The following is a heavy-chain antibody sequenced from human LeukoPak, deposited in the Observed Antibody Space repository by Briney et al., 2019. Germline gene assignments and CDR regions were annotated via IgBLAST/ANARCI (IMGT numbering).Heavy chain of an antibody. V-gene: IGHV3-30*18. Sequence: GGSLRLSCAASGFTFSGFGMHWVRQAPGKGLQWVAVISSDGSNKFYADSVAGRFTISRDNAKNSLYLQMNSLRAEDTALYYCAKGLFLTGYFDYFDYWGQGTLVTVSS. CDR3: AKGLFLTGYFDYFDY. CDR2: ISSDGSNK. J-gene: IGHJ4*02. CDR1: GFTFSGFG. D-gene: IGHD3-9*01.